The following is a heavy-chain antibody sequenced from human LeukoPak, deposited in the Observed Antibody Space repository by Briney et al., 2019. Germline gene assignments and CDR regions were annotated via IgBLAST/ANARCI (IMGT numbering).Heavy chain of an antibody. Sequence: SETLSLTCTVSGGSISSYYWSWIRQPPGKGLEWIGYIYYSGSTNYNPSLKSRVTISVDTSKNQFSLKLSSVTAADTAVYYCARHFAADGTILDYWGRGTLVTVSS. D-gene: IGHD1-1*01. V-gene: IGHV4-59*08. CDR1: GGSISSYY. CDR3: ARHFAADGTILDY. CDR2: IYYSGST. J-gene: IGHJ4*02.